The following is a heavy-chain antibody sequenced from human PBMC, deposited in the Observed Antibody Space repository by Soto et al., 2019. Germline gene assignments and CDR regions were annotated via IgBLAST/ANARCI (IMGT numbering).Heavy chain of an antibody. V-gene: IGHV5-51*01. CDR3: ARLSSGIGSSGFDYYYGLDG. J-gene: IGHJ6*02. CDR2: IYPGDSDT. Sequence: PGESLKISCKGSGYSFTSYWIGWVRQMPGKGLEWMGIIYPGDSDTRYSPSFQGQVTISADESISTAYLQWSSLKASDTAMYYCARLSSGIGSSGFDYYYGLDGPGQGTTVTVSS. D-gene: IGHD6-6*01. CDR1: GYSFTSYW.